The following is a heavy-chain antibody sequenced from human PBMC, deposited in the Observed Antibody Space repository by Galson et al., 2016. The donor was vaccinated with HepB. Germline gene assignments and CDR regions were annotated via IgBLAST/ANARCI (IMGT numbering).Heavy chain of an antibody. J-gene: IGHJ4*02. CDR2: IWNDGRNQ. V-gene: IGHV3-33*01. CDR1: GFSLGTYG. Sequence: SLRLSCAASGFSLGTYGMHWVRQAPGKGLEWVAVIWNDGRNQYYADSVKGRFTISGDNSKNTLYVQMNSLRAEDTAVYYCARYRGYRSRFLEWQFDFWGQGTLVTVSS. CDR3: ARYRGYRSRFLEWQFDF. D-gene: IGHD3-3*01.